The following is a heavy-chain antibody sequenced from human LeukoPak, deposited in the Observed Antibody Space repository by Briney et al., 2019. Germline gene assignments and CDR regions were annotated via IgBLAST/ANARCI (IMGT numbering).Heavy chain of an antibody. J-gene: IGHJ4*02. CDR1: GFTFSSYA. CDR2: ISGSGGST. Sequence: PGGSLGLSCAASGFTFSSYAMSWVRQAPGKGLEWVSAISGSGGSTYYAGSVKGRFTISRDNSKNTLYLQMNSLRAEDTAVYYCAKDPVIKWTTVTPGNFDYWGQGTLVTVSS. CDR3: AKDPVIKWTTVTPGNFDY. V-gene: IGHV3-23*01. D-gene: IGHD4-17*01.